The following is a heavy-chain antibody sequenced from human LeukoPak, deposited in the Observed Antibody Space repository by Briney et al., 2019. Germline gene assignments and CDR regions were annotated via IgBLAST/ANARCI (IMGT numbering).Heavy chain of an antibody. V-gene: IGHV4-59*08. CDR2: IYYSGST. CDR1: GGSISSYY. D-gene: IGHD1-1*01. Sequence: SETLSLTCTVSGGSISSYYWSWIRQPPGKGLEWIGYIYYSGSTYYNPSLKSRVTISVDTSKNQFSLKLSSVTAADTAVYYCARRRAGERRDRPFDYWGQGTLVTVSS. J-gene: IGHJ4*02. CDR3: ARRRAGERRDRPFDY.